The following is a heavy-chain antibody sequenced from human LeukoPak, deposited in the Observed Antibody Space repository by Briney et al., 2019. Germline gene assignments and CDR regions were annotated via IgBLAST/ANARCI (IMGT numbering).Heavy chain of an antibody. V-gene: IGHV4-38-2*02. J-gene: IGHJ3*02. D-gene: IGHD6-13*01. CDR2: IYHSGST. Sequence: KPSETLSLTCTVSGYSISSGYYWGWIRQPPGKGLEWIGSIYHSGSTYYNPSLKSRVTISVDTSKNQFSLKLSSVTAADTAVYYCAKEIPGSSSWVRAFDIWGQGTMVTVSS. CDR1: GYSISSGYY. CDR3: AKEIPGSSSWVRAFDI.